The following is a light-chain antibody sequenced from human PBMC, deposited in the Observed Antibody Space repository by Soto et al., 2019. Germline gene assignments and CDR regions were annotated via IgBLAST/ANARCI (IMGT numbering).Light chain of an antibody. CDR1: QAMTKY. CDR2: DAS. V-gene: IGKV1-16*01. Sequence: DIQMTQSPSSLSASLGDRSTITCQAIQAMTKYLNWYQPKPGKAPKLLIYDASSLESGVPSRFSGSGSGTEFTLTISSLQPDEFATYDCQQYNSYRTFGQGTKVDIK. J-gene: IGKJ1*01. CDR3: QQYNSYRT.